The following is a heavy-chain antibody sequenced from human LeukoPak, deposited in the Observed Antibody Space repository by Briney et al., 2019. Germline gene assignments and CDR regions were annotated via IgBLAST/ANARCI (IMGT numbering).Heavy chain of an antibody. CDR3: AREVTMVRGVGAFDI. D-gene: IGHD3-10*01. CDR1: GFTFSSYS. Sequence: GGSLRLSCAVSGFTFSSYSMNWVRQAPGKGLEWVSSISSSSSYIYYADSVKGRFTISRDNAKNSLYLQMNSLRAEDTAVYYCAREVTMVRGVGAFDIWGQGTMVTVSS. CDR2: ISSSSSYI. J-gene: IGHJ3*02. V-gene: IGHV3-21*01.